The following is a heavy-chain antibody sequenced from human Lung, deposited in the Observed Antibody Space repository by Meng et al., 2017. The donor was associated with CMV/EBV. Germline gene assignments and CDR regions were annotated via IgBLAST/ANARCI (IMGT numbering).Heavy chain of an antibody. CDR1: GFTFSSYA. CDR3: ARDSIIAAADVRYFDL. CDR2: ISSSSSYI. Sequence: GGSLRLXCAASGFTFSSYAMSWVRQAPGKGLEWVSSISSSSSYIYYADSVKGRFTISRDNAKNSLYLQMNSLRAEDTAVYYCARDSIIAAADVRYFDLWGRGTLVTVSS. D-gene: IGHD6-13*01. J-gene: IGHJ2*01. V-gene: IGHV3-21*01.